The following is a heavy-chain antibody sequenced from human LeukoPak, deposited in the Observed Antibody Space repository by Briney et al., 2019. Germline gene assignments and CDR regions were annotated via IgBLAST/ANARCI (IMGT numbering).Heavy chain of an antibody. D-gene: IGHD3-10*01. J-gene: IGHJ5*02. V-gene: IGHV3-9*01. Sequence: GGSLRLSCATSEFTFDDHGMHWVRQAPGKGLEWVSGISWNSGGIDYADSVKGRFTISRDNAKNSVYLQMNSLRPEDTAVYYCARTDYYGSGSYVWFDPWGQGTLVTVSS. CDR3: ARTDYYGSGSYVWFDP. CDR1: EFTFDDHG. CDR2: ISWNSGGI.